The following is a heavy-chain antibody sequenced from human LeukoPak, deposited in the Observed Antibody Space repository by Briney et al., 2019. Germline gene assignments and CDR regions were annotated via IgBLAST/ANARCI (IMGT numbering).Heavy chain of an antibody. D-gene: IGHD2-21*01. CDR1: GASISNHF. Sequence: SETLSLTCTVSGASISNHFCSWIRQPAGKGLEWIGRVSTSGSANYNPSLKSRITMSVDTSKNQFSLNLSSVTAADTAVYYCARGDIVVGGGRNWFDPWGQGVMVTVSS. V-gene: IGHV4-4*07. CDR2: VSTSGSA. CDR3: ARGDIVVGGGRNWFDP. J-gene: IGHJ5*02.